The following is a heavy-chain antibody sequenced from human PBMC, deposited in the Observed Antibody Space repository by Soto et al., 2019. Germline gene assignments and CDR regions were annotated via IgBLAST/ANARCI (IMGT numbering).Heavy chain of an antibody. CDR1: GFTFSSYG. D-gene: IGHD3-3*01. Sequence: SLRLSCAASGFTFSSYGMHWVRQAPGKGLEWVAVIWYDGSNKYYADSVKGRFTISRDNSKNTLYLQMNSLRAEDTAVYYCGRTQSEHITIFGVVIPGPFAYRGQGTLVTVSS. CDR2: IWYDGSNK. CDR3: GRTQSEHITIFGVVIPGPFAY. V-gene: IGHV3-33*01. J-gene: IGHJ4*02.